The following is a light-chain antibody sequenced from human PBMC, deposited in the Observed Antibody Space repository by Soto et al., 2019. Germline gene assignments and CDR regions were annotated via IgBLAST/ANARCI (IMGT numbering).Light chain of an antibody. V-gene: IGKV3-11*01. Sequence: EVVMTQSPATLSVSPGERATLSCSASQSVSSNVAWYQQKPGQAPRLLIYGASNRATGIPARFSGSGSGTDFTLTISSLEAEDFAVYYCQQRSNWPPITLGQGTRL. CDR1: QSVSSN. CDR2: GAS. J-gene: IGKJ5*01. CDR3: QQRSNWPPIT.